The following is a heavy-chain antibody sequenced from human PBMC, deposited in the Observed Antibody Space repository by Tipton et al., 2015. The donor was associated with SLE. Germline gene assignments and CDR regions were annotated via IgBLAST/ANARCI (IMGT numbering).Heavy chain of an antibody. D-gene: IGHD1-26*01. J-gene: IGHJ4*02. Sequence: SLRLSCAASGFTYSGYAMHWVRQAPGKGLEWGAFIRADGSNKDYADSVKGRFTISRDNSRDILSLQMNSLRGEDTALYYCVLRPDNEGVGRGYWGQGILVTVSS. CDR3: VLRPDNEGVGRGY. V-gene: IGHV3-30*02. CDR1: GFTYSGYA. CDR2: IRADGSNK.